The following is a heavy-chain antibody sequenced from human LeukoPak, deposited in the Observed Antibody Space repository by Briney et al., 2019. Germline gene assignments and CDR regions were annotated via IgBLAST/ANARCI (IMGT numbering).Heavy chain of an antibody. Sequence: SQTLSLTCAISGDSVPSNSAAWNWIRQSPSRGLEWLGRTYYRSKWYNDYAVSVKSRITINPDTSKNQFSLQLNSVTPEDTAVYYCARSPLLTSYYDFWSGMNPSMDYWGQGTLVTVSS. V-gene: IGHV6-1*01. CDR2: TYYRSKWYN. CDR3: ARSPLLTSYYDFWSGMNPSMDY. D-gene: IGHD3-3*01. J-gene: IGHJ4*02. CDR1: GDSVPSNSAA.